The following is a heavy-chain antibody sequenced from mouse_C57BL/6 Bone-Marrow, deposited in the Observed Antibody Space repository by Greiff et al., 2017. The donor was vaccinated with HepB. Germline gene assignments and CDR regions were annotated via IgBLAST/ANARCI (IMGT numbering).Heavy chain of an antibody. D-gene: IGHD1-3*01. V-gene: IGHV1-61*01. Sequence: VQLKQPGAELVRPGSSVKLSCKASGYTFTSYWMDWVKQRPGQGLEWIGNIYPSDSETHYNQKFKDKATLTVDKSSSTAYMQLSSLTSEDSAVYYCALKGAMDYWGQGTSVTVSS. CDR2: IYPSDSET. CDR1: GYTFTSYW. CDR3: ALKGAMDY. J-gene: IGHJ4*01.